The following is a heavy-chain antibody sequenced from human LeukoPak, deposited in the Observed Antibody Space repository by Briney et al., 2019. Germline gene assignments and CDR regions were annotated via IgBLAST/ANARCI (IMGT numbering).Heavy chain of an antibody. V-gene: IGHV3-23*01. CDR3: ARDYGDYKFDY. CDR2: ISGSGGSI. J-gene: IGHJ4*02. D-gene: IGHD4-17*01. Sequence: GGSLRLSCAASGFTFSSYAMSWVRQAPGKGLEWVSAISGSGGSIYYADSVKGRFTISRDNSKNTLYLQMNSLRAEDTAVYYCARDYGDYKFDYWGRGTLVTVSS. CDR1: GFTFSSYA.